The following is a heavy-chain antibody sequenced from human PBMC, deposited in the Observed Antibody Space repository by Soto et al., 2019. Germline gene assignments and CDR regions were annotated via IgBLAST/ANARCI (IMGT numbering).Heavy chain of an antibody. CDR1: GGSISSGGYY. D-gene: IGHD6-13*01. V-gene: IGHV4-31*03. J-gene: IGHJ4*02. CDR3: ARAFSFAWYTYYIDS. Sequence: SETLSLTCTVSGGSISSGGYYWSWIRQHPGKGLEWIGYIYYSGSTCYNPSLKSRVTISIDTSKNQFSLKLSSVTAADTAVYYCARAFSFAWYTYYIDSWGQGPLVTV. CDR2: IYYSGST.